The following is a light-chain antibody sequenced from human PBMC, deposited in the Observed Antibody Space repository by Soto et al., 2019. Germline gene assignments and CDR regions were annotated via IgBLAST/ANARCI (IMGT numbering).Light chain of an antibody. J-gene: IGLJ1*01. CDR2: EVN. Sequence: QSVLTQPPSASGSPGQSVTISCTGXSSDVGGYKYVSWYQQHPGKAPQLMIYEVNKRPSGVPDRFSGSKSGNTASLTVSGLQAEEEADYYCSSYAGGITLEVFGTGTKVPVL. V-gene: IGLV2-8*01. CDR1: SSDVGGYKY. CDR3: SSYAGGITLEV.